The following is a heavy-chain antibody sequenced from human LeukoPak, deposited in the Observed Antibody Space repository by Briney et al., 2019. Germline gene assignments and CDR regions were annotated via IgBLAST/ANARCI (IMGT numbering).Heavy chain of an antibody. J-gene: IGHJ6*03. CDR2: ISGSGGST. CDR1: GFTFSSYA. Sequence: GGSLRLSCAASGFTFSSYAMSWVRQAPGKGLEWVSAISGSGGSTYYADSVKGRFTISRDNSKNTLYLQMNSLRAEDTAVYYCAKAGTMVRGVISHYMDVWGKGTTVTISS. V-gene: IGHV3-23*01. CDR3: AKAGTMVRGVISHYMDV. D-gene: IGHD3-10*01.